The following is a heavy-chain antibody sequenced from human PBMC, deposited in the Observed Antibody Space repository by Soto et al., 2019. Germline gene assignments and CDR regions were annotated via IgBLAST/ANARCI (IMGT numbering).Heavy chain of an antibody. D-gene: IGHD1-26*01. J-gene: IGHJ6*02. Sequence: PGGSLRLSCASSCFTFINYGMHWVRQAPGKGLEWVAIIWHDGNNKYYADSARGRFIISRDNSKNRLYLQMNSLRAEDTAVYYCASDLVGASDSYGLDVWGQGTPVTVSS. V-gene: IGHV3-33*01. CDR3: ASDLVGASDSYGLDV. CDR1: CFTFINYG. CDR2: IWHDGNNK.